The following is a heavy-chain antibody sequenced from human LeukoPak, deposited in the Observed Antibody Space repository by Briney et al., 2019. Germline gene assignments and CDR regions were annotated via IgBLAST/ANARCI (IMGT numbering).Heavy chain of an antibody. D-gene: IGHD5-18*01. Sequence: GGSLRLSCAASGFTVSSYSMNWVRQAPGKGLEWVSSISSSSSYIYYADSLKGRFTISRDNAKNSLYLQMNSLRAEDTAVYYCARVYVDTAMLTDSFDCWGQGTLVTVSS. CDR1: GFTVSSYS. V-gene: IGHV3-21*01. J-gene: IGHJ4*02. CDR3: ARVYVDTAMLTDSFDC. CDR2: ISSSSSYI.